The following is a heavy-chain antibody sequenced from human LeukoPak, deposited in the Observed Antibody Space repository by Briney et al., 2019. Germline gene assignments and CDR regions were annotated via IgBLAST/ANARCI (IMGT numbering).Heavy chain of an antibody. D-gene: IGHD5-18*01. J-gene: IGHJ4*02. CDR2: ISGSGGST. CDR3: AKVPIQLWVAPFDY. Sequence: GGSLRLSCAASGFTFSSYAMRWVRQAPGKGLEWVSAISGSGGSTYYADSVKGRFTISRDNSKNTLYLQMNSLRAEDTAVYYCAKVPIQLWVAPFDYWGQGTLVTVSS. V-gene: IGHV3-23*01. CDR1: GFTFSSYA.